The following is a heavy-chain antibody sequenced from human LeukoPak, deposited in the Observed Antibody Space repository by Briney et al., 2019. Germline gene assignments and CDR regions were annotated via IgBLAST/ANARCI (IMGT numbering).Heavy chain of an antibody. CDR3: ARLVRPSRSVAPDAFDI. CDR1: GYSFTSYW. J-gene: IGHJ3*02. V-gene: IGHV5-51*01. Sequence: GESLKISCKGSGYSFTSYWIGWVRQMPGKGLEWMGIIYPGDSDTRYSPSFQGQVTISADRSISTAHLQWSSLKASDTAMYYCARLVRPSRSVAPDAFDIWGQGTMVTVSS. D-gene: IGHD3-16*02. CDR2: IYPGDSDT.